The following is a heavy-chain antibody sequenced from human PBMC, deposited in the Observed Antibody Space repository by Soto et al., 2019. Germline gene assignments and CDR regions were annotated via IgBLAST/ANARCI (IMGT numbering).Heavy chain of an antibody. D-gene: IGHD2-2*01. CDR3: ARDAGYCSSTSCYPYNWFDP. Sequence: GGSLRLSCAASGFTFSSYAMHWVRQAPGKGLEWVAVISYDGSNKYYADSVKGRFTISRDNSKNTLYLQMNSLRAEDTAVYYCARDAGYCSSTSCYPYNWFDPWGQGTLVTVPS. V-gene: IGHV3-30-3*01. CDR2: ISYDGSNK. CDR1: GFTFSSYA. J-gene: IGHJ5*02.